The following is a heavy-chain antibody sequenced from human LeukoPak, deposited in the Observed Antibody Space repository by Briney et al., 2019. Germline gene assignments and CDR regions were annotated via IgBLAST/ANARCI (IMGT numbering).Heavy chain of an antibody. Sequence: SETLSLTCTVSGGSISSYYWSWIRQPPGKGLQWIGYMYYSGSTNYNPSLKSRVTISVDTSKNQFSLKLSSVTAADTAVYYCARQYYYDSSGYLDYWGQGTLVTVSS. CDR2: MYYSGST. CDR1: GGSISSYY. J-gene: IGHJ4*02. V-gene: IGHV4-59*08. CDR3: ARQYYYDSSGYLDY. D-gene: IGHD3-22*01.